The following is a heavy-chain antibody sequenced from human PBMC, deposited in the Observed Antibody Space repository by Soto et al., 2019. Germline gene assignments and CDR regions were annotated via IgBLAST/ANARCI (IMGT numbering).Heavy chain of an antibody. J-gene: IGHJ5*02. CDR2: IYYSGST. CDR1: GGSISSYY. Sequence: SETLSLTCTVSGGSISSYYWSWIRQPPGKGLEWIGYIYYSGSTNYNPSLKSRVTISVDTSKNQFSLKLSSVTAADTAVYYCARYLGGTHHENWIDPWGQGTLVTVSS. D-gene: IGHD2-15*01. CDR3: ARYLGGTHHENWIDP. V-gene: IGHV4-59*01.